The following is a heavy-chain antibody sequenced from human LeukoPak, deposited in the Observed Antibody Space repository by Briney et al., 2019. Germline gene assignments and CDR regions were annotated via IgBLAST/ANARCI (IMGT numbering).Heavy chain of an antibody. V-gene: IGHV4-4*07. CDR2: IFTSGST. Sequence: SETLSLTCTVSGGSISSYYWSWIRQPAGKGLEWIGRIFTSGSTNYNPSLKIRVTMSVDTSKNQFSLKLSSVTAADTAVYYCARDGDPVVAATPTDYWGQGTLVTVSS. D-gene: IGHD2-15*01. J-gene: IGHJ4*02. CDR3: ARDGDPVVAATPTDY. CDR1: GGSISSYY.